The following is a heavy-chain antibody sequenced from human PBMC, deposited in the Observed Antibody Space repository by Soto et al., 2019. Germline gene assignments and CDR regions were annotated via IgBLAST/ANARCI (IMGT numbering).Heavy chain of an antibody. CDR2: ISYDEIDK. V-gene: IGHV3-30*04. CDR3: AGRSGSSDY. J-gene: IGHJ4*02. D-gene: IGHD3-10*01. Sequence: QVQLVESGGGVVQPGRSLRLSCAASGFTFSNYTMHWVRQAPGKGLEWVALISYDEIDKYYADAVKGRFTISRDNSKNTLYLRMDSLRAEDTAVYYCAGRSGSSDYWGQGTLVTVSS. CDR1: GFTFSNYT.